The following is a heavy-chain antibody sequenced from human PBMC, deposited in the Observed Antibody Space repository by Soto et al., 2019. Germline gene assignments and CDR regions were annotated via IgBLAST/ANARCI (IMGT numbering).Heavy chain of an antibody. CDR3: AREGAYRAARRIDY. CDR2: INHSGST. CDR1: GGSFSGYY. J-gene: IGHJ4*02. Sequence: QVQLQQWGAGLLKPSETLSLTCAVYGGSFSGYYWSWIRQPPGKGLEWIGEINHSGSTNYNPSLKSRVTISVDTSKNQFSLKLSSVTAAATAVYYCAREGAYRAARRIDYWGQGTLVTVSS. V-gene: IGHV4-34*01. D-gene: IGHD6-6*01.